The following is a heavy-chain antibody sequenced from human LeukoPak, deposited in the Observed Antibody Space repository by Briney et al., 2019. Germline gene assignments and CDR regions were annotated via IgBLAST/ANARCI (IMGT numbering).Heavy chain of an antibody. J-gene: IGHJ4*02. V-gene: IGHV3-13*01. Sequence: GGSLRLSCAASGFTFSDYDMHWVRQATGKGLEWVSAIGTAGDTYYTGSVKGRFTISRENAKNSLYLQINSLRAGDTAVYYCARVAKERVGGVYYFDYWGQGTLVTVPS. D-gene: IGHD1-1*01. CDR1: GFTFSDYD. CDR3: ARVAKERVGGVYYFDY. CDR2: IGTAGDT.